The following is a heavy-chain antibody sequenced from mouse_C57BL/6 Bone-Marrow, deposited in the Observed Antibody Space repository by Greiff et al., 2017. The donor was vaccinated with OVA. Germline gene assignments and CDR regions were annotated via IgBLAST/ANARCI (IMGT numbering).Heavy chain of an antibody. D-gene: IGHD2-5*01. Sequence: EVQLQESGAELVRPGASVKLSCTASGFNIKDDYMHWVKQRPEQGLEWIGWIDPENGDTEYDSKFQGKATITADTSSNTAYLTLSRLTAEDTAVYYCTTYYSNKPYAMDYWGQGTSVTVSS. CDR1: GFNIKDDY. V-gene: IGHV14-4*01. J-gene: IGHJ4*01. CDR2: IDPENGDT. CDR3: TTYYSNKPYAMDY.